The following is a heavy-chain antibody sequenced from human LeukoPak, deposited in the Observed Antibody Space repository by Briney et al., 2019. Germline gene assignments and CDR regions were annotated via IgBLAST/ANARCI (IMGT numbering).Heavy chain of an antibody. CDR3: AREGYDSSGSIEYFQH. V-gene: IGHV1-69*13. D-gene: IGHD3-22*01. CDR2: IIPIFGTA. Sequence: ASVKVSCKASGGTFSSYAISWVRQAPGQGLEWMGGIIPIFGTANYAQKFQGRVTITADESTSTAYMELSSLRSEDTAVYYCAREGYDSSGSIEYFQHWGQGTLVTVSS. J-gene: IGHJ1*01. CDR1: GGTFSSYA.